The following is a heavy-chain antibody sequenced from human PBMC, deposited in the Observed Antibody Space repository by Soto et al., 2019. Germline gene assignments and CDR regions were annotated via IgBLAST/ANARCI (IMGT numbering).Heavy chain of an antibody. Sequence: SETLSLTCTVSGGSISSYYWSWIRQPAGKGLEWIGRIYTSGSTNYNPSLKSRVTMSVDTSKNQFSLKLSPVTAADTAVYYCARDPYDFWSGYHDYWGQGTLVTVSS. V-gene: IGHV4-4*07. D-gene: IGHD3-3*01. CDR1: GGSISSYY. J-gene: IGHJ4*02. CDR2: IYTSGST. CDR3: ARDPYDFWSGYHDY.